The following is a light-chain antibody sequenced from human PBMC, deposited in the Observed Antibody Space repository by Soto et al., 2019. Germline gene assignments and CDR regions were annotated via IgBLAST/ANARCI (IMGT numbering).Light chain of an antibody. CDR1: QSISSW. CDR3: QQYNSYWT. J-gene: IGKJ1*01. V-gene: IGKV1-5*03. CDR2: KAS. Sequence: DIKMTQSPSTLSASVGDRVTITCRASQSISSWLAWYQQKPGKAPKLLIYKASSLESGVASRFSGSGSGTEFPRTISSQQPDDFATYYCQQYNSYWTFGQGTKVEMK.